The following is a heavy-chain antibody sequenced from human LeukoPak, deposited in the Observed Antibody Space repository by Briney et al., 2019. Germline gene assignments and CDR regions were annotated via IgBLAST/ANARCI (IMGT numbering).Heavy chain of an antibody. D-gene: IGHD6-6*01. CDR1: GGSISSGGYY. J-gene: IGHJ4*02. V-gene: IGHV4-30-2*01. CDR3: ARVGIAARPIFDY. Sequence: SETLSLTCTVSGGSISSGGYYWSWIRQPPGKGLEWIGYIYHSGSTYYNPSLKSRVTISVDRSKNQFSLKLSSVTAADTAVYYCARVGIAARPIFDYWGQGTLVTVSS. CDR2: IYHSGST.